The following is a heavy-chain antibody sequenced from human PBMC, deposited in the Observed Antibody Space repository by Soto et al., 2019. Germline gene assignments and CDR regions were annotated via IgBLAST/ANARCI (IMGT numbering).Heavy chain of an antibody. V-gene: IGHV3-11*01. CDR3: ASSLYSGYDYSVGY. J-gene: IGHJ4*02. CDR2: ISSSGSTI. Sequence: GGSLRLSCAASGFTFSDYYMSWIRQAPGKGLEWVSYISSSGSTIYYADSVKGRFTISRGNAKNSLYLQMNSLRAEDTAVYYCASSLYSGYDYSVGYWGQGTLVTVSS. D-gene: IGHD5-12*01. CDR1: GFTFSDYY.